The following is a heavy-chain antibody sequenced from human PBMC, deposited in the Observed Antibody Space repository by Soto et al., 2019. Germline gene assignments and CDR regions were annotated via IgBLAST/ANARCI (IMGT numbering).Heavy chain of an antibody. CDR1: GFTFSSYS. J-gene: IGHJ6*02. D-gene: IGHD6-13*01. CDR2: ISSSSSYI. CDR3: AREQKSSSSWGSYYYYGMDV. Sequence: EVQLVESGGGLVKPGGSLRLSCGASGFTFSSYSMNWVRQAPGKGLEWVSSISSSSSYIYYADSVKGRFTISRDNAKNSLYLLMNCLRAEDTAVYYFAREQKSSSSWGSYYYYGMDVWGQGTTVTVSS. V-gene: IGHV3-21*01.